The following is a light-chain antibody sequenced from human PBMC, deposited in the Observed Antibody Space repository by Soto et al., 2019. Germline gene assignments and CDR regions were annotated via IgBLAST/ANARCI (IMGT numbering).Light chain of an antibody. CDR2: WAS. Sequence: DIVLTQSPASLAVSLGERAAINCKSSQSVLSSSNNKNYLAWYQLKPRQPPKLLIYWASTRESGVPDRFSGSGSGTDFTLTISSLQAADVAVYYCQQYYATPTFGQGTKVEIK. CDR3: QQYYATPT. V-gene: IGKV4-1*01. CDR1: QSVLSSSNNKNY. J-gene: IGKJ1*01.